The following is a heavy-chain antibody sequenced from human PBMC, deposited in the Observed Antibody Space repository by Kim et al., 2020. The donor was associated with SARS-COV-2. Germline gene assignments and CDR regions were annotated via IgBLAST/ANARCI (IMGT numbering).Heavy chain of an antibody. CDR2: ISGSGGST. J-gene: IGHJ4*02. CDR3: AKDGYSYGYGPYYFDY. Sequence: GGSLRLSCAASGFTFSSYAMSWVRQAPGKGLEWVPGISGSGGSTYYADSVKGRFTISRDNSKNTLYLQMNSLRAEDTAVYYCAKDGYSYGYGPYYFDYWGQGTLVTVSS. CDR1: GFTFSSYA. V-gene: IGHV3-23*01. D-gene: IGHD5-18*01.